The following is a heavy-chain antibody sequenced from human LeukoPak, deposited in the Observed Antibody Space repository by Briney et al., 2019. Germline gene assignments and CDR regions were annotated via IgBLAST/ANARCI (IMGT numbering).Heavy chain of an antibody. CDR2: ISGSGGST. CDR1: GFTFSSYA. D-gene: IGHD4-17*01. J-gene: IGHJ4*02. CDR3: AKGLRNGDYGDF. V-gene: IGHV3-23*01. Sequence: GGSLRLSCAASGFTFSSYAMSWVRQAQAKGLEWVSGISGSGGSTKYADSVKGRFTISRDNSKNTLYLQMNSLRAEDTAVYYCAKGLRNGDYGDFRGQGTLVTVSS.